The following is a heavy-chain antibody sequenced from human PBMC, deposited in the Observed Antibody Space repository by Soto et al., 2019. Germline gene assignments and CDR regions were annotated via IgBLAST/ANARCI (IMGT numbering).Heavy chain of an antibody. CDR2: ISAYNGNT. Sequence: FTSYGISWVRQAPGQGLEWMGWISAYNGNTNYAQKLQGRVTMXTXTFTSXXXXELRSLSSXXTAVYYCGXDRRGLYXXFWSGRYFDYWGQGTLVTVSS. J-gene: IGHJ4*02. V-gene: IGHV1-18*01. CDR3: GXDRRGLYXXFWSGRYFDY. CDR1: FTSYG. D-gene: IGHD3-3*01.